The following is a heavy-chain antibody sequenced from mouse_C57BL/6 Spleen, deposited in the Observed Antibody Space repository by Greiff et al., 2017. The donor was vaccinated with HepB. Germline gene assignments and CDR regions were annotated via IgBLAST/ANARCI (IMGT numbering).Heavy chain of an antibody. CDR3: ARPMVYDGYSWFAY. Sequence: VQLQQSGAELVRPGTSVKVSCKASGYAFTNYLIEWVKQRPGQGLEWIGVINPGSGGTNYNEKFKGKATLTADKSSSTAYMQLSSLTSEDSAVYFCARPMVYDGYSWFAYWGQRTLVTVSA. D-gene: IGHD2-3*01. J-gene: IGHJ3*01. V-gene: IGHV1-54*01. CDR2: INPGSGGT. CDR1: GYAFTNYL.